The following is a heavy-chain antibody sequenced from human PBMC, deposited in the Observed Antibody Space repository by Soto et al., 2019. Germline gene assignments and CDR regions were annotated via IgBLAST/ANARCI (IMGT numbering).Heavy chain of an antibody. Sequence: QVQLVESGGGVVQPGRSLRLSCAASGFTFSSYGMHWVRQAPGKGLEWVAVISYDGSNKYYADSVKGRFTISRDNSKNPLYLQMTSLRAEDTAVYYCAKQYCSGSSCYPDPSDYYGMDVWGQGTTVTLS. CDR3: AKQYCSGSSCYPDPSDYYGMDV. CDR1: GFTFSSYG. CDR2: ISYDGSNK. J-gene: IGHJ6*02. D-gene: IGHD2-15*01. V-gene: IGHV3-30*18.